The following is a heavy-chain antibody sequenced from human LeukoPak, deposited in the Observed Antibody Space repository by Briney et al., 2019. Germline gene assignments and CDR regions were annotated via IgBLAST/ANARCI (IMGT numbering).Heavy chain of an antibody. V-gene: IGHV4-34*01. Sequence: SETLPLTCTVYGGSFSDYFWTWIRQSPGKGLEWIGDINHSGSTNYNPSLKSRVTISVDTSKNQFSLNLTSVTAADTAVYFCARGRRLVGAQRPLYFYYYYFDVWGKGTTVTVSS. J-gene: IGHJ6*03. CDR2: INHSGST. D-gene: IGHD1-26*01. CDR1: GGSFSDYF. CDR3: ARGRRLVGAQRPLYFYYYYFDV.